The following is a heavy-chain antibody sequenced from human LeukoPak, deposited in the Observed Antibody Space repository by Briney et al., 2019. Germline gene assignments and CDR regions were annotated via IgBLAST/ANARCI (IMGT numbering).Heavy chain of an antibody. Sequence: GGSLRLSCAASGFTFSSYAMHWVRQAPGKGLEWVAVISYDGSNKYYADSVKGRFTISRDNSKNTLYLQMNSLRAEDTAVYYCARDHPTIFGVVILYYFDYWGQGTQVTVSS. CDR2: ISYDGSNK. J-gene: IGHJ4*02. V-gene: IGHV3-30-3*01. CDR3: ARDHPTIFGVVILYYFDY. CDR1: GFTFSSYA. D-gene: IGHD3-3*01.